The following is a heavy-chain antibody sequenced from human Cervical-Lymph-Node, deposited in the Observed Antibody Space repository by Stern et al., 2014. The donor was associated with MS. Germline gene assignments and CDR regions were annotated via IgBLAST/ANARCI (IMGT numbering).Heavy chain of an antibody. Sequence: QVQLGESGGGVVQPGRTLRLSWATSGFTFKGYGMESVPQDAGKGPNWGALSWSDGTKEDYADSVKGRFTITRDNSKNTLYLQMTSLRAEDTAVYYCARDDRTSWYGGMPHWGQGTLVTVSS. CDR1: GFTFKGYG. CDR2: SWSDGTKE. J-gene: IGHJ4*02. V-gene: IGHV3-33*01. D-gene: IGHD6-13*01. CDR3: ARDDRTSWYGGMPH.